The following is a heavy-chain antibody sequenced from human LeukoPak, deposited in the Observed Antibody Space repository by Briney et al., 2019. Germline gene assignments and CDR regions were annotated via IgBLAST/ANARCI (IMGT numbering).Heavy chain of an antibody. CDR3: ALLGYSSSWNNF. D-gene: IGHD2-2*01. CDR1: RGSINSHY. CDR2: IYYSGTT. J-gene: IGHJ4*02. Sequence: PSETLSLTCTVSRGSINSHYWSWMRQPPGKGPEWIGYIYYSGTTSYSPSLKSRVTISADTSKNQFSLNLTSVITADTGVYYCALLGYSSSWNNFWGQGTLVTVSS. V-gene: IGHV4-59*11.